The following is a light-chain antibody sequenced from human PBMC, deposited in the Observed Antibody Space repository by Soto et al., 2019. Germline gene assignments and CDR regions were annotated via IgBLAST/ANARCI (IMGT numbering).Light chain of an antibody. J-gene: IGLJ1*01. Sequence: QSALAQPASVSGSPGQSITISCTGTSSDVGGYNYVSWYQQHPGKAPKLMIYEVSNRPSGVSIRFSGSKSGSTASLTISGLQAEDEADYYCSSYTSSTSLDVFGTGTKVTVL. V-gene: IGLV2-14*01. CDR2: EVS. CDR3: SSYTSSTSLDV. CDR1: SSDVGGYNY.